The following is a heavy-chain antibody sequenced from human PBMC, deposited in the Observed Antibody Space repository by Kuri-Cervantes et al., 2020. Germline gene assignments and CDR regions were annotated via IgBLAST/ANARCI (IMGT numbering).Heavy chain of an antibody. CDR3: ARGRFSSGWYVGYYYYYGMDV. D-gene: IGHD6-19*01. Sequence: GESLKISCGVSGLNVGNTYMTWVRQPPGKGLEFVSIIYTGGSTFYADSVKGRFTISRDNSKNTLYLQMNSLRAEDTAVYYCARGRFSSGWYVGYYYYYGMDVWGQGTTVTVSS. CDR1: GLNVGNTY. CDR2: IYTGGST. J-gene: IGHJ6*02. V-gene: IGHV3-53*05.